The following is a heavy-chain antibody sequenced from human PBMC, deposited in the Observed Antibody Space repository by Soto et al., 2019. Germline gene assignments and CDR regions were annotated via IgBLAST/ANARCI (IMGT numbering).Heavy chain of an antibody. CDR1: GYTFTDYY. Sequence: GASVKVSCKAAGYTFTDYYIHWVRQAPGQGLEWMGRINPSDGITTYAQKFQGRVTITADKSTSTAYMELTSLRSEDTAVYYCARAMGATDYWGQGTLVTVSS. V-gene: IGHV1-46*01. D-gene: IGHD1-26*01. CDR2: INPSDGIT. CDR3: ARAMGATDY. J-gene: IGHJ4*02.